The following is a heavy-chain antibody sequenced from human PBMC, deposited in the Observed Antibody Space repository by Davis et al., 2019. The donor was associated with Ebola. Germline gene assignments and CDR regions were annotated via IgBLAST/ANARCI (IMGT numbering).Heavy chain of an antibody. D-gene: IGHD5-12*01. CDR1: GYPFNTYG. Sequence: ASVKVSCKASGYPFNTYGITWVRQAPGQGLEWMGMINPNDGRTIYAQKFQGRVTVTRDTSTTTVYMDLSSLRSEDTALYYCTTPGGQDSGYDVFDIWGQGTMVTVSS. CDR2: INPNDGRT. J-gene: IGHJ3*02. CDR3: TTPGGQDSGYDVFDI. V-gene: IGHV1-46*03.